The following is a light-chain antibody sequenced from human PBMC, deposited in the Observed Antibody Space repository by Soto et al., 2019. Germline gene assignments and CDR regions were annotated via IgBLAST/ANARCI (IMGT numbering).Light chain of an antibody. CDR3: HQYDSYPYT. CDR2: AAS. J-gene: IGKJ2*01. V-gene: IGKV1-8*01. Sequence: AIRMTQSPSSLSASTGDRVTITCRASQGISSYLAWYQQKPGKAPKLLIYAASTLKSGVPSRFSGSGSGTDFTLTISCLQSEDFATYHCHQYDSYPYTFGQGTKLEIK. CDR1: QGISSY.